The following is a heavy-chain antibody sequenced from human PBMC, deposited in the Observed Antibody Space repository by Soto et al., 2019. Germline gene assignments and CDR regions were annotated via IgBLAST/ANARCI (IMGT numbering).Heavy chain of an antibody. Sequence: GASVKVSCKASGYTFTSYGISSVRQAPGQGLEWMGWISAYNGNTNYAQKLQGRVTMTTDTSTSTAYMELRSLRSDDTAVYYCARAGRITYYYGSGSYPGDAFDIWGQGTMVTVSS. CDR3: ARAGRITYYYGSGSYPGDAFDI. V-gene: IGHV1-18*01. CDR2: ISAYNGNT. CDR1: GYTFTSYG. J-gene: IGHJ3*02. D-gene: IGHD3-10*01.